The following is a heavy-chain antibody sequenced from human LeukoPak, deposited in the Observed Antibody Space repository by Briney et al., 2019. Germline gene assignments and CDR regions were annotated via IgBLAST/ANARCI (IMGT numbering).Heavy chain of an antibody. D-gene: IGHD4-17*01. J-gene: IGHJ4*02. CDR3: ARDDYAFDY. Sequence: GGSLRLSCAASGFTFSSYGMHWVRQAPGNGLEWVAVIWYDGSNKYYADSVKGRFTISRDNSKNTLYLQMNSLRAEDTAVYYCARDDYAFDYWGQGTLVTVSS. CDR1: GFTFSSYG. CDR2: IWYDGSNK. V-gene: IGHV3-33*01.